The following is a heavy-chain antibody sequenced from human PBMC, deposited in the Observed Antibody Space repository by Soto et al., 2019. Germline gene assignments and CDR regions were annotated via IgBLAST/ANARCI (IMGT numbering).Heavy chain of an antibody. Sequence: SETLSLTCTVSGGSISGYYWSWIRQPPGKGLEWIGYFYYSGSTDSNPSLKSRVTISVDTSKNQFSLKLSSVTAADTAVYYCARHSTIFRTSLDYWGQGTLVTVSS. V-gene: IGHV4-59*08. CDR2: FYYSGST. D-gene: IGHD2-2*01. J-gene: IGHJ4*02. CDR1: GGSISGYY. CDR3: ARHSTIFRTSLDY.